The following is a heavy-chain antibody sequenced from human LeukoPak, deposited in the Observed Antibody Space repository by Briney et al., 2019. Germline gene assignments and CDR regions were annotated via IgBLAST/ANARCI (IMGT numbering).Heavy chain of an antibody. CDR3: ARGPWELLDRGLPNFDY. J-gene: IGHJ4*02. CDR2: IYTSGST. CDR1: GASISIGSYY. V-gene: IGHV4-61*02. D-gene: IGHD1-26*01. Sequence: SETLSLTCTVSGASISIGSYYWSWIRQPAGKGLEWIGRIYTSGSTNYNPSLRSRVTISVDTSKNQFSLKLSSVTAADTAVYYCARGPWELLDRGLPNFDYWGQGTLVTVSS.